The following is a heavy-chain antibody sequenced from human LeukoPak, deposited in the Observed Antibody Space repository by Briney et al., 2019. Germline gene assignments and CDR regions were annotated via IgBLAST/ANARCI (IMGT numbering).Heavy chain of an antibody. CDR2: ISSSGTTI. CDR3: AREGYSPY. CDR1: GFTFSSHW. J-gene: IGHJ4*02. V-gene: IGHV3-48*04. Sequence: LSGGSLRLSCTVSGFTFSSHWMSWVRQAPGKGLEWVSYISSSGTTIYYAGSVKGRFTISRDNAKNSLYLQMNSLRAEDTAVYYCAREGYSPYWGQGTLVTVSS. D-gene: IGHD6-13*01.